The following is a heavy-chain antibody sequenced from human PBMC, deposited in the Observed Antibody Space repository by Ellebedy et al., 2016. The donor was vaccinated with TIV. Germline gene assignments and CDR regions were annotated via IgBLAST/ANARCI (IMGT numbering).Heavy chain of an antibody. J-gene: IGHJ4*02. CDR2: ISYDGNNK. D-gene: IGHD5-18*01. Sequence: PGESLKISCAASGFTFSSFGMHWVRQAPGKGLEWMAAISYDGNNKYYGDPVKGRFTISRDNSKNTLSLQMNSLRGDDTAVYYCAKELHVDSAYWGQGTLVTVSS. CDR1: GFTFSSFG. CDR3: AKELHVDSAY. V-gene: IGHV3-30*18.